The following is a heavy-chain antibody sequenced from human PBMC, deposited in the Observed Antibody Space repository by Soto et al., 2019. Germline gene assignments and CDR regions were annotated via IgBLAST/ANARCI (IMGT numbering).Heavy chain of an antibody. CDR2: VSGSGSNT. V-gene: IGHV3-23*01. CDR3: AKDRGLGLDY. Sequence: SLRLSCAASGFTFSNYAMRWVRQAPGKGLEWVSSVSGSGSNTYYADYADSVKGRFTISRDNSKNTLYLQMNSLRAEDTAVYYCAKDRGLGLDYWGQGTLVTVSS. J-gene: IGHJ4*02. D-gene: IGHD3-10*01. CDR1: GFTFSNYA.